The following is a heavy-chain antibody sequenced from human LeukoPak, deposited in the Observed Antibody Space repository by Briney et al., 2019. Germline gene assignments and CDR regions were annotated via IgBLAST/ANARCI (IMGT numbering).Heavy chain of an antibody. J-gene: IGHJ4*02. D-gene: IGHD2-2*02. CDR1: GYTFTGYY. CDR2: INPNSGGT. CDR3: ASFCSSTSCYTAWDY. V-gene: IGHV1-2*02. Sequence: ASVKVSCKASGYTFTGYYMHWVRQAPGQGLEWMGWINPNSGGTNYAQKFQGRVTMTRDTSISTAYMELSRLRSDDTAVYYCASFCSSTSCYTAWDYWGQGTLVTVPS.